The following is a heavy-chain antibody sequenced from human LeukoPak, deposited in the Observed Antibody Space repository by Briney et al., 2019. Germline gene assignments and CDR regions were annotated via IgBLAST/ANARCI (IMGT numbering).Heavy chain of an antibody. D-gene: IGHD2-15*01. Sequence: GASVKVSCKASGYNFGNYDISWVRQAPGQGLEWMGLISVYNGHTKYAQKLQGRVIMTTDTSTSTAYMELSSLRSEDTAVYYCARGALKYRSDIVVVVAANFDYWGQGTLVTVSS. CDR2: ISVYNGHT. J-gene: IGHJ4*02. V-gene: IGHV1-18*01. CDR3: ARGALKYRSDIVVVVAANFDY. CDR1: GYNFGNYD.